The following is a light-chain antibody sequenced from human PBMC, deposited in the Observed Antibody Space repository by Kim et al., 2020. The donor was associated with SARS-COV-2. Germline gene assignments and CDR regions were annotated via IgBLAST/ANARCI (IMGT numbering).Light chain of an antibody. CDR2: GKN. Sequence: SSELTQDPAVSVALGQTVRITCQGDSLRSYYATWYQQKPGQAPIVVIYGKNNRPSGIPDRFSGSSSVNTASLTIPGTQAGDEADYYCNSRDSNDNVVFGG. J-gene: IGLJ2*01. V-gene: IGLV3-19*01. CDR3: NSRDSNDNVV. CDR1: SLRSYY.